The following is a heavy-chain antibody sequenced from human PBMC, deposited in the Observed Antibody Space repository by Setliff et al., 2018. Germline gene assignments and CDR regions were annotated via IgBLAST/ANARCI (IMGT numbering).Heavy chain of an antibody. D-gene: IGHD3-10*01. CDR2: INHSGTT. J-gene: IGHJ1*01. V-gene: IGHV4-34*10. Sequence: PSETLSLTCTVYGVSFSDYYWGWVRQSPGKGLDWIGEINHSGTTNYDPSLEGRISISVDTSKNQFSLRLTSVTAADTAVYYCARVDFTMLQGVLGQWGQGTLVTVSS. CDR3: ARVDFTMLQGVLGQ. CDR1: GVSFSDYY.